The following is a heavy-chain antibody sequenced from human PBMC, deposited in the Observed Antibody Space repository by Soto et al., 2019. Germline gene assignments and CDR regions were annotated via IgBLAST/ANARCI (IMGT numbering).Heavy chain of an antibody. Sequence: GGSLRLSCAASGFTLSAYWMHWVRQAPGRGLEWVSRLSSDGFGTAYADSVKGRFHISRDNARNTLFLQMNGLRAEDTAVYYCARDLGGPDYWGRGTLVTVSS. J-gene: IGHJ4*02. V-gene: IGHV3-74*03. CDR2: LSSDGFGT. CDR1: GFTLSAYW. CDR3: ARDLGGPDY. D-gene: IGHD3-16*01.